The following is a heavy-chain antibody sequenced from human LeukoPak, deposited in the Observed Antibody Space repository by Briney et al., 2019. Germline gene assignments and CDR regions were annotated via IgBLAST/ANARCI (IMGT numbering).Heavy chain of an antibody. Sequence: QSGGSLRLSCAASGFTFSNAWMSWVRQAPGKGLEWVAVIWYDGSNKYYADSVKGRFTISRDNSKNTLYLQMNSLRAEDTAVYYCARSSGWLDYWGQGTLVTVSS. V-gene: IGHV3-33*08. CDR3: ARSSGWLDY. D-gene: IGHD6-19*01. CDR1: GFTFSNAW. J-gene: IGHJ4*02. CDR2: IWYDGSNK.